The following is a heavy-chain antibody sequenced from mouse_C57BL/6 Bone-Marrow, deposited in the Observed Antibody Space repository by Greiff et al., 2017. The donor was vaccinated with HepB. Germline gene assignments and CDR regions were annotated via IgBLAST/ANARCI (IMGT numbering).Heavy chain of an antibody. CDR2: ISSGGDYI. Sequence: EVQGVESGEGLVKPGGSLKLSCAASGFTLSSYAMSWVRQTPEKRLEWVAYISSGGDYIYYADTVKGRFTISRDNARNTLYLQMSSLKSEDTAMYYCTRDPLLLLWGAMDYWGQGTSVTVSS. D-gene: IGHD1-1*01. CDR3: TRDPLLLLWGAMDY. J-gene: IGHJ4*01. CDR1: GFTLSSYA. V-gene: IGHV5-9-1*02.